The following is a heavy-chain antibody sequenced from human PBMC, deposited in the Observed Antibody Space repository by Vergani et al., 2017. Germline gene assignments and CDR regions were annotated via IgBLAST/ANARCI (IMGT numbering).Heavy chain of an antibody. CDR2: ISSSGSTI. V-gene: IGHV3-48*04. Sequence: VQLVESGGGVVQPGRSLRLSCAASRFTFSSYAMHWVRQAPGKGLEWVSYISSSGSTIYYADSVKGRFTISRDNAKNSLYLQMNSLRAEDTAVYYCASVRMHXSSTSCRKGRMTYYYYYYMDVWGKGTTVTVSS. CDR1: RFTFSSYA. D-gene: IGHD2-2*01. J-gene: IGHJ6*03. CDR3: ASVRMHXSSTSCRKGRMTYYYYYYMDV.